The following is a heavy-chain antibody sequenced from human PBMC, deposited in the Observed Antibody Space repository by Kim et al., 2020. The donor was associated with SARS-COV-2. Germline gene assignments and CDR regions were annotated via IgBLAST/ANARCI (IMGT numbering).Heavy chain of an antibody. Sequence: ANSGRGRFTISRDNANNSLYLQMNSLRAEDTAVYYCARDLLRGVITPFDYWGQGTLVTVSS. CDR3: ARDLLRGVITPFDY. D-gene: IGHD3-10*01. J-gene: IGHJ4*02. V-gene: IGHV3-21*01.